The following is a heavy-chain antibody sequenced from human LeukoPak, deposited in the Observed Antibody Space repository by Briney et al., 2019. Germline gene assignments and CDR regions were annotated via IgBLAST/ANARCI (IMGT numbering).Heavy chain of an antibody. CDR2: IYSDNT. CDR1: GFTVSSNS. CDR3: ARDQEGRSCSGGTCYLAWSFDL. Sequence: PGGSLRLSCTVSGFTVSSNSMSWVRQAPGKGLEWVSFIYSDNTHYSDSVKGRFTISRDNSKNTLYLQMNSLRAEDTALYHCARDQEGRSCSGGTCYLAWSFDLWGRGTLVTVSS. V-gene: IGHV3-53*01. D-gene: IGHD2-15*01. J-gene: IGHJ2*01.